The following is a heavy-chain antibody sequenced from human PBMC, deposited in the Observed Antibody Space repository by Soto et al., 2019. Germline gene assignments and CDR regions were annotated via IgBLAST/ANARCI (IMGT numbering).Heavy chain of an antibody. CDR2: VYYSGRS. V-gene: IGHV4-39*01. Sequence: AETLSLTCTDSGGSVSNSSYYWGWIRQSPGKGLEWIGSVYYSGRSYSKTSVKSRVTISVDTSKNQFSLNLNSVTASDTAVYCWVSQRTTVITQDYFDYWGPGALVTVSS. CDR3: VSQRTTVITQDYFDY. CDR1: GGSVSNSSYY. D-gene: IGHD4-4*01. J-gene: IGHJ4*02.